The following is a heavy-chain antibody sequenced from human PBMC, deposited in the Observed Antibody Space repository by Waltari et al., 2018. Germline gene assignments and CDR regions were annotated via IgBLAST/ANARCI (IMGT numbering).Heavy chain of an antibody. CDR3: ARALYDYVWGSYRYLGAFDI. CDR1: GYPFTSYA. D-gene: IGHD3-16*02. CDR2: INAGNGNT. Sequence: QVQLVQSGAEVQKPGASVKVSCKASGYPFTSYAMHWVRQAPGQRLGWMGWINAGNGNTKYSQKFQGRVTITRDTSASTAYMELSSLRSEDTAVYYCARALYDYVWGSYRYLGAFDIWGQGTMVTVSS. V-gene: IGHV1-3*01. J-gene: IGHJ3*02.